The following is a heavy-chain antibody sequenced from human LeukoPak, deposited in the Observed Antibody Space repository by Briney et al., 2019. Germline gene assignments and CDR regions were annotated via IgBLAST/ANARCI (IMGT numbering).Heavy chain of an antibody. J-gene: IGHJ4*02. D-gene: IGHD4-23*01. Sequence: GGSLRLSCAASGFTFGSYAMSWVRQAPGRGLEWVSSLSPSGASIYYADSVKGRFSISIDNSKNTLYLQMNNLRAEDTALYYCAAGPYGGNTPFDYWGQGTLVTISS. CDR1: GFTFGSYA. CDR2: LSPSGASI. CDR3: AAGPYGGNTPFDY. V-gene: IGHV3-23*01.